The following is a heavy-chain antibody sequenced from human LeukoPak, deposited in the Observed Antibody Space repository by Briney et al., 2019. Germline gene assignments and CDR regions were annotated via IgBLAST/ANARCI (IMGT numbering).Heavy chain of an antibody. CDR1: GYTFTSYD. CDR3: ARSRGSYLRRSYYFDY. V-gene: IGHV1-8*03. CDR2: MNPNSGNT. D-gene: IGHD1-26*01. J-gene: IGHJ4*02. Sequence: ASVKVSCKASGYTFTSYDINWVRQATGQGLEWMGWMNPNSGNTGYAQKFQGRVTITRNTSISTAYMELSSLRSEDTAVYYCARSRGSYLRRSYYFDYWGQGTLVTVSS.